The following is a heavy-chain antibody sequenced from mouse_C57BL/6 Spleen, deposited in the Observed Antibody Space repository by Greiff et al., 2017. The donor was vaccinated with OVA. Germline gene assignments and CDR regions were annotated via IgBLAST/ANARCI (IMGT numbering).Heavy chain of an antibody. Sequence: VQLQQSGPELVKPGASVKISCKASGYTFTDYYMNWVKQSHGKSLEWIGDINPNNGGTSYNQKFKGKATLTVDKSSSTAYMELRSLTSEDSAVYYCARHYDYDVDYFDYWGQGTTLTVSS. V-gene: IGHV1-26*01. CDR3: ARHYDYDVDYFDY. D-gene: IGHD2-4*01. CDR2: INPNNGGT. CDR1: GYTFTDYY. J-gene: IGHJ2*01.